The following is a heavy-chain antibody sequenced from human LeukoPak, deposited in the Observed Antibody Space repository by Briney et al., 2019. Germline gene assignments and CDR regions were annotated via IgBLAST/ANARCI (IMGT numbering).Heavy chain of an antibody. CDR2: IYYSGST. D-gene: IGHD3-22*01. J-gene: IGHJ4*02. CDR3: ARHIDYYDSSGYYF. CDR1: GGSISSSSYY. Sequence: SETLSLTCTVSGGSISSSSYYWGWIRQPPGKGLEWIGSIYYSGSTYYNPSLKSRVTISVDTSKNQFSPKLSSVTAADTAVYYCARHIDYYDSSGYYFWGQGTLVTVSS. V-gene: IGHV4-39*01.